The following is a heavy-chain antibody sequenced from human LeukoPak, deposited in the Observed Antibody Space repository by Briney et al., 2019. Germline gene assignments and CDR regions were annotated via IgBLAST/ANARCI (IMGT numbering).Heavy chain of an antibody. Sequence: PGRSLRPSCAASGFTFSSYGMHWVRQAPGKGLEWVAVISYDGSNKYYADSVKGRFTISRDNSKNTLYLQMNSLRAEDTAVYYCAKSHSRGYSGYDNNRFDPWGQGTLVTVSS. CDR2: ISYDGSNK. D-gene: IGHD5-12*01. V-gene: IGHV3-30*18. CDR1: GFTFSSYG. J-gene: IGHJ5*02. CDR3: AKSHSRGYSGYDNNRFDP.